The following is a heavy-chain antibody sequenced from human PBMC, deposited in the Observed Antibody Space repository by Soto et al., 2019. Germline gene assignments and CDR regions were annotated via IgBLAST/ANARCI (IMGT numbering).Heavy chain of an antibody. D-gene: IGHD2-2*01. CDR2: IRHDVPEQ. CDR3: VRDRSRPAAMDY. CDR1: GFTFSRFW. J-gene: IGHJ4*02. Sequence: GGSLRLSCVASGFTFSRFWMSWVRQAPGKGLEWVANIRHDVPEQFSVDSVKGRFTLSRDNAKNLLYLEMNNLRAEDTAVYYCVRDRSRPAAMDYWGQGALVTVPQ. V-gene: IGHV3-7*01.